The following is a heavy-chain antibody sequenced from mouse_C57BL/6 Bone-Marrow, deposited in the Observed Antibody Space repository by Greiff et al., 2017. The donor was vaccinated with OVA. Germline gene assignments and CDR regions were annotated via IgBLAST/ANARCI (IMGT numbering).Heavy chain of an antibody. D-gene: IGHD2-1*01. CDR2: ISSGGDYI. J-gene: IGHJ4*01. Sequence: DVMLVESGEGLVKPGGSLKLSCAASGFTFSSYAMSWVRQTPEKRLEWVAYISSGGDYIYYAETVKGRFTISRDNARNTLYLQMSSLKSEDTAMYYCTRLLDAMDYWRQGTPVPVSS. CDR1: GFTFSSYA. CDR3: TRLLDAMDY. V-gene: IGHV5-9-1*02.